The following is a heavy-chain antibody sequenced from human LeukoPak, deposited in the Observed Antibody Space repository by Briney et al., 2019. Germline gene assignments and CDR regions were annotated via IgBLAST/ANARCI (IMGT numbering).Heavy chain of an antibody. D-gene: IGHD1-26*01. CDR1: GGTFSSYA. CDR2: IIPIFGIA. J-gene: IGHJ4*02. CDR3: ARAPSSGSYFDY. V-gene: IGHV1-69*04. Sequence: VALVKVSCKASGGTFSSYAISWVRQAPGQGLEWMGRIIPIFGIANYAQKFQGRVTITADKSTSTAYMELSSLRSEDTAVYYCARAPSSGSYFDYWGQGTLVTVSS.